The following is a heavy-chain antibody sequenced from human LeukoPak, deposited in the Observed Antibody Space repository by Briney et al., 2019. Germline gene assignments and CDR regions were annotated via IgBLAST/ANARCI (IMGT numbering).Heavy chain of an antibody. J-gene: IGHJ5*02. Sequence: SETLSLTCNVSGGSISGLYWSWIRQPPGKGLQWMGYVSYTATANYNPSLKGRVTILVDTYKSRFSLTLTSVTAADTAVYYCASTKSSYYGSGSFGSWGQGTLVTVSS. CDR1: GGSISGLY. V-gene: IGHV4-59*01. D-gene: IGHD3-10*01. CDR3: ASTKSSYYGSGSFGS. CDR2: VSYTATA.